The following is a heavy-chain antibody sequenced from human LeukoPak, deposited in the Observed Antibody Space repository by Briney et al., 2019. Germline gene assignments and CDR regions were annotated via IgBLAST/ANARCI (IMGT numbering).Heavy chain of an antibody. CDR3: ARGGKYYYDSSGSFYYYYMDV. V-gene: IGHV1-18*01. CDR1: GYTFTTYG. D-gene: IGHD3-22*01. J-gene: IGHJ6*03. Sequence: ASVKVSCKASGYTFTTYGITWVRQAPGQGLEWMGWITLNNGNINYAQKFQGRFTMTTDTSTTTAYMELRSLRSDDTAVYYCARGGKYYYDSSGSFYYYYMDVWGKGTTVTISS. CDR2: ITLNNGNI.